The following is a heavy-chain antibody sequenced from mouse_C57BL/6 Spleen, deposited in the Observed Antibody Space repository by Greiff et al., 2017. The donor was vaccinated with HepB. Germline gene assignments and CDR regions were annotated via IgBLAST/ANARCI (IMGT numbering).Heavy chain of an antibody. CDR1: GYAFSNYW. J-gene: IGHJ2*01. D-gene: IGHD3-2*02. V-gene: IGHV1-80*01. CDR2: IYPGDGDT. Sequence: VKLMESGAELVKPGASVKISCKASGYAFSNYWMNWVKQRPGKGLEWIGQIYPGDGDTNYNGKFKGKATLTADKSSSTAYMQLSSLTSEDSAVYFCARGGSSGYVNYWGQGTTLTVSS. CDR3: ARGGSSGYVNY.